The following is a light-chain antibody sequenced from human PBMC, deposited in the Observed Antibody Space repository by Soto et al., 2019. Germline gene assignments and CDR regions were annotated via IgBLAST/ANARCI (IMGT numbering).Light chain of an antibody. J-gene: IGKJ1*01. V-gene: IGKV3-20*01. CDR2: AAS. Sequence: PGERATLSCRASQSVSSAYLAWYQHKPGQPPTLLIYAASSRVTGIPDRFSGSGSGTDFTLTISRLEPEDFAVYYCQQYRSSSTCTFGQGTKVEIK. CDR1: QSVSSAY. CDR3: QQYRSSSTCT.